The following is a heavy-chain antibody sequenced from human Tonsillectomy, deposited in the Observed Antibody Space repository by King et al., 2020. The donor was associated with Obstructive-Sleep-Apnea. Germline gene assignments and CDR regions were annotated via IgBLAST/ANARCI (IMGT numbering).Heavy chain of an antibody. D-gene: IGHD2-15*01. CDR1: GFSLRTTGLS. V-gene: IGHV2-70*20. CDR3: ARTSSVGYFDY. CDR2: IDWENDK. Sequence: TLKESGPAVVKPTQTLTMTCTFSGFSLRTTGLSLSWVRQPPGKALEWLALIDWENDKLFSTTLKTRLTISRDTSKNQVVLTLTNMDPLDTATYYCARTSSVGYFDYWGQGIPVTVSS. J-gene: IGHJ4*02.